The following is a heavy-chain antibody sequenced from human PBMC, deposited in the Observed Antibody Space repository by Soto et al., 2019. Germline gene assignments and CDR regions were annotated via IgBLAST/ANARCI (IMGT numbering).Heavy chain of an antibody. CDR2: IYYSVTT. CDR3: ARLHGYCISSSCHVQYAMDV. D-gene: IGHD2-2*01. V-gene: IGHV4-39*01. Sequence: QLQLQESGPGLVKPSETPSLTCTVSSASISISSYTWGWIRQHPGKVLEWIVSIYYSVTTYYNQSLNIRVTVSVDTSKNQFSLKVHSVTAADTAVYYCARLHGYCISSSCHVQYAMDVWGQGTTVTVSS. CDR1: SASISISSYT. J-gene: IGHJ6*02.